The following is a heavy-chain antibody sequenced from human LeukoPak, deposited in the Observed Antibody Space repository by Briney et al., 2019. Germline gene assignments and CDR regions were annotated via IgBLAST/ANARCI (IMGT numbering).Heavy chain of an antibody. Sequence: GGSLRLSCAASGFTFSSYAMNWVRQAPGKGLEWVAVISYDGSTTYYADSVKGRFTISRDNSKNTLYLQMNSLRAEDTAVYYCARDLSGYYQSAFDIWGQGTMVTVSS. CDR2: ISYDGSTT. V-gene: IGHV3-30-3*01. J-gene: IGHJ3*02. CDR1: GFTFSSYA. CDR3: ARDLSGYYQSAFDI. D-gene: IGHD3-22*01.